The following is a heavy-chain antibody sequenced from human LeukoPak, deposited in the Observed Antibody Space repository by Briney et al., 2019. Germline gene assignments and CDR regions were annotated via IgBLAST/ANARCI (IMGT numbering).Heavy chain of an antibody. V-gene: IGHV3-21*01. Sequence: PGGSLRLSCAASGFTFSSYSMNWVRQAPGKGLEWVSSISGSSYYIYYADSVKGRFTISRDNAKNSLYLQMNSLRAEDTAVYYCAKDKAYSSSSGLDYWGQGTLVTVSS. CDR1: GFTFSSYS. D-gene: IGHD6-6*01. J-gene: IGHJ4*02. CDR2: ISGSSYYI. CDR3: AKDKAYSSSSGLDY.